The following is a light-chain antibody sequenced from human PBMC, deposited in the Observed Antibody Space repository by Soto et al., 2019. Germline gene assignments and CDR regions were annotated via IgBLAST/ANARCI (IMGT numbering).Light chain of an antibody. Sequence: EIVLTQSPGTLSLSPGARATLSCRASQSFSSSYLAWYQQKPGQAPRLLIYDASNRATGTPARFSGSGSGTDFTLTISSLEPEDFAVYYCQQRSNWPRTFGQGTKVDIK. CDR1: QSFSSSY. V-gene: IGKV3-11*01. J-gene: IGKJ1*01. CDR3: QQRSNWPRT. CDR2: DAS.